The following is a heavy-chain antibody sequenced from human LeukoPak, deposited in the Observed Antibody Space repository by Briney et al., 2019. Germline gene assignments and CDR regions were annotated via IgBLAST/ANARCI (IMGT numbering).Heavy chain of an antibody. CDR1: GGTFSSYA. CDR3: ASRPHYYDSSGYLY. D-gene: IGHD3-22*01. V-gene: IGHV1-69*10. J-gene: IGHJ4*02. Sequence: WASVKVSCKASGGTFSSYAISWVRQAPGQGLQWMGGITPIFGIANYAQKFQGRVTIAADKSTSTAYMELSSLRSEDTAVYYCASRPHYYDSSGYLYWGQGTLVTVSS. CDR2: ITPIFGIA.